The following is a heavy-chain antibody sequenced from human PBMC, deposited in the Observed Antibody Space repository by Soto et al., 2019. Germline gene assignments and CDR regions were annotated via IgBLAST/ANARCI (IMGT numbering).Heavy chain of an antibody. Sequence: PSETLSLTCTVSGGSISSSSYYWGWIRQPPGKGLEWIGSIYYSGSTYYNPSLKSRVTISVDTSKNQFSLKLSSVTAADTAVYYCARHPRRAVAGTGRNWFDPWGQGTLVTVS. CDR3: ARHPRRAVAGTGRNWFDP. J-gene: IGHJ5*02. D-gene: IGHD6-19*01. CDR1: GGSISSSSYY. V-gene: IGHV4-39*01. CDR2: IYYSGST.